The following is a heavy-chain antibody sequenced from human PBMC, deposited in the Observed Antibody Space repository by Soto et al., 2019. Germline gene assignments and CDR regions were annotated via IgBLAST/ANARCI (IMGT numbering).Heavy chain of an antibody. D-gene: IGHD2-15*01. J-gene: IGHJ6*02. CDR3: ARAEDIVVVVAATPSYYYGMDV. CDR1: GFTFSSYW. Sequence: EVQLVESGGGLVQPGGSLRLSCAASGFTFSSYWMSWVRQAPGKGLEWVANIKQDGSEKYYVDSVKGRFTISRDNAKNSLYLQMNSLRAEDTAVYYCARAEDIVVVVAATPSYYYGMDVWGQGTTVTVSS. CDR2: IKQDGSEK. V-gene: IGHV3-7*01.